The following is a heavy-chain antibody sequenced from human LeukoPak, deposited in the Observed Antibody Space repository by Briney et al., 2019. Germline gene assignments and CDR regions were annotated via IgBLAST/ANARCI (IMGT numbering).Heavy chain of an antibody. J-gene: IGHJ6*03. CDR1: GGSISSSSYY. CDR2: IYYSGST. Sequence: SETLSLTCTVSGGSISSSSYYWGWIRQPPGKGLEWFGSIYYSGSTYYNPSLKSRVTISVDPSKNQFSLKLSSGTAADTAVYYCARRLYDFWSGYYYYMDVWGKGTTVTVSS. D-gene: IGHD3-3*01. V-gene: IGHV4-39*01. CDR3: ARRLYDFWSGYYYYMDV.